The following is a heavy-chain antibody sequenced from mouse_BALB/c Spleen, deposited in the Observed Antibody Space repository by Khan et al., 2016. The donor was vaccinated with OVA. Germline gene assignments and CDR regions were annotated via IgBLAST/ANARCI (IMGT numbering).Heavy chain of an antibody. CDR2: INYSGGT. CDR3: ARWFTY. J-gene: IGHJ3*01. CDR1: GYSITSDYS. Sequence: QPQESQPRLLQPSPSLSLACTATGYSITSDYSSYSIRQFPGIKLECMDYINYSGGTSSLPSLKSRISITRDTSKNQFFLQLNSVTTEDSATYYCARWFTYWGQGTLVTVS. V-gene: IGHV3-2*02.